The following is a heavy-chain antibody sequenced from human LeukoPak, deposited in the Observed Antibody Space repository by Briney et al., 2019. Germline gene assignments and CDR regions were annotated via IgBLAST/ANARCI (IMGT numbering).Heavy chain of an antibody. Sequence: KSSETLSLTCTVSDDSITMYYWTWIRQPPGKGLEWIGYVDHTGSTKFNPSLNSRVSISRDTSKNFFTLRLRSVTAADTAVYYCANYCVVLATYGSPSPFVYWGQGTLITVSS. D-gene: IGHD3-16*01. J-gene: IGHJ4*02. V-gene: IGHV4-59*01. CDR1: DDSITMYY. CDR2: VDHTGST. CDR3: ANYCVVLATYGSPSPFVY.